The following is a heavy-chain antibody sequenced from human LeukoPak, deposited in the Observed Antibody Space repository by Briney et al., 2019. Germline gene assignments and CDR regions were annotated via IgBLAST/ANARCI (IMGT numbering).Heavy chain of an antibody. V-gene: IGHV3-53*01. D-gene: IGHD3-10*01. Sequence: GGSLRLSCAASGFNFNSYWMSWVRQAPGKGLEWVSIIYSGGSTYYADSVKGRFTISRDDSENTLYLQMDSLRAEDTAVYYCATGYYFGSGSYGYLDYWGQGTLVTVSS. CDR3: ATGYYFGSGSYGYLDY. CDR1: GFNFNSYW. J-gene: IGHJ4*02. CDR2: IYSGGST.